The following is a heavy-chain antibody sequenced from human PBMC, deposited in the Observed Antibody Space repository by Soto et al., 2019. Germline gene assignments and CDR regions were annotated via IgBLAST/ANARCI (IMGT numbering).Heavy chain of an antibody. J-gene: IGHJ6*02. D-gene: IGHD3-16*01. Sequence: SETLSLTCTVSGGSISSSSYYWGWIRQPPGKGLEWIGSIYYSGSTYYNPSLKSRVTISVDTSKNQFSLKLNSVTAADTAVYFCARVPSPFDFYYAMDVWGQGTTVTVS. V-gene: IGHV4-39*01. CDR1: GGSISSSSYY. CDR2: IYYSGST. CDR3: ARVPSPFDFYYAMDV.